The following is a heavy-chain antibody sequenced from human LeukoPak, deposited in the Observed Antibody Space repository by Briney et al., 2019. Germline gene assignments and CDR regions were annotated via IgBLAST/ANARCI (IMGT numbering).Heavy chain of an antibody. CDR3: ARDPTMVRGEVDY. J-gene: IGHJ4*02. D-gene: IGHD3-10*01. V-gene: IGHV3-30*04. CDR1: GFTFSSYA. Sequence: GGSLRLSCAASGFTFSSYAMHWVRQAPGKGLEWVAVISSDGSNKYYADSMKGRFTISRDNSKNTLYLQMNSLRAEDTAVYYCARDPTMVRGEVDYWGQGTLVTVSS. CDR2: ISSDGSNK.